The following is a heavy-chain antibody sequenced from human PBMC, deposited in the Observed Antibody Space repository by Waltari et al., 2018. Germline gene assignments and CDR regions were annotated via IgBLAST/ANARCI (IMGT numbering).Heavy chain of an antibody. CDR2: IYYSGCT. V-gene: IGHV4-39*07. J-gene: IGHJ4*02. CDR3: ARVELFYYFDY. Sequence: QLQLQESGPGLVKPSETLSLTCTVSGGSISSSSYYWGWIRQPPGKGLEWIGSIYYSGCTYYNLSRKGRVTMSVDTSKNQFSLKVSSVTDADTAVYYWARVELFYYFDYWGQGTLVTVSS. CDR1: GGSISSSSYY. D-gene: IGHD3-3*01.